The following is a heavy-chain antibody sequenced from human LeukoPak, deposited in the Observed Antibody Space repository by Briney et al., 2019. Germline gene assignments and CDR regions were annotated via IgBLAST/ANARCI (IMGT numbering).Heavy chain of an antibody. CDR2: IYYSGST. J-gene: IGHJ3*02. CDR3: TRRSSGFAFDI. CDR1: GGSISSYY. D-gene: IGHD3-22*01. Sequence: SESLSLTCTVSGGSISSYYWSWIRQPPGKGLEWIGYIYYSGSTNYNPSLKSRVTISVDTSKNQFSLKLSSVTAADTAVYYCTRRSSGFAFDIWGQRTMVTVSS. V-gene: IGHV4-59*01.